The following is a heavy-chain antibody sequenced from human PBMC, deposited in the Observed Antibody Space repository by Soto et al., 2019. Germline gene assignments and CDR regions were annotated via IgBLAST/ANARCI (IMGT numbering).Heavy chain of an antibody. CDR1: GFTFSSYA. CDR2: ISYDGSNK. D-gene: IGHD3-3*01. V-gene: IGHV3-30-3*01. CDR3: ARAGYDEFHSDY. Sequence: GGSLRLSCAASGFTFSSYAMHWVRQAPGKGLEWVAVISYDGSNKYYADSVKGRFTISRDNSKNTLYLQMNSLRAEDTAVYYCARAGYDEFHSDYWGQGTLVTVSS. J-gene: IGHJ4*02.